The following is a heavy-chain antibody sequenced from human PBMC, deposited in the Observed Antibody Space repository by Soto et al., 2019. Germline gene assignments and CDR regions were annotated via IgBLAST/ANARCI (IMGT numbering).Heavy chain of an antibody. D-gene: IGHD4-17*01. Sequence: SETLSLTCTVSGASIITDNYFWVWIRQSPRRGLELIGSISYSGRTYDDPSLQSRVTISIDASKNQFSLKLTSVTTADTAVYYCARRRASDYGGNHHPYYFDRWGQGALVTVSS. CDR2: ISYSGRT. J-gene: IGHJ4*02. CDR3: ARRRASDYGGNHHPYYFDR. V-gene: IGHV4-39*01. CDR1: GASIITDNYF.